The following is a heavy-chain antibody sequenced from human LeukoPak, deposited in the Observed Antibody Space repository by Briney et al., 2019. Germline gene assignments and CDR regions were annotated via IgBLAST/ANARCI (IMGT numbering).Heavy chain of an antibody. D-gene: IGHD6-13*01. CDR3: ARGQRAAASFDY. J-gene: IGHJ4*02. Sequence: GGSLRLSCAASGLTVSSNYMNWVRQAPGKGLEWVSLIYLGGSAYYADSVKGRFTISRDNSKNTLYLQMNSLRADDTAVYYCARGQRAAASFDYRGQGTLVTVSS. CDR2: IYLGGSA. CDR1: GLTVSSNY. V-gene: IGHV3-66*01.